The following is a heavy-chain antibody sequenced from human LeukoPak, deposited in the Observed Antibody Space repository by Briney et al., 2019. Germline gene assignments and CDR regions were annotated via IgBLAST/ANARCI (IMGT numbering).Heavy chain of an antibody. D-gene: IGHD3-16*01. J-gene: IGHJ4*02. CDR1: GFTFSTFA. CDR2: ITGDGGRT. Sequence: PGGSLRLSCAASGFTFSTFAMSWVRQAPGKGLEWVSVITGDGGRTSYTDSVKGRLTISRDNSKNTLYLQMNNLRAEDTAVYYCAKELYDYVPQILLDYWGQGTLVTVSS. V-gene: IGHV3-23*01. CDR3: AKELYDYVPQILLDY.